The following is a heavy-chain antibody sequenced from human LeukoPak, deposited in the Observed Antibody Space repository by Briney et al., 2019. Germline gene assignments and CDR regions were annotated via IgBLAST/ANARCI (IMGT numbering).Heavy chain of an antibody. J-gene: IGHJ4*02. V-gene: IGHV3-21*01. D-gene: IGHD3-3*01. Sequence: GGSLRLSCAASGFTFSRYTMNSVRQAPGKGLEWVSSISSSSSNIYYADSVKGRFAISRDSAKTSLYLQMNSLRAEDTAVYYCARDSGTIFGPTSVDFWGQGTLVTVSS. CDR3: ARDSGTIFGPTSVDF. CDR1: GFTFSRYT. CDR2: ISSSSSNI.